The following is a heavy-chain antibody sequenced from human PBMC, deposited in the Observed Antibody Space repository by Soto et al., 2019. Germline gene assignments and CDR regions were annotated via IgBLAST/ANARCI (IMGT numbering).Heavy chain of an antibody. V-gene: IGHV1-69*12. CDR2: IIPIFGTA. D-gene: IGHD2-15*01. CDR1: GGTFSSYA. J-gene: IGHJ4*02. Sequence: QVQLVQSGAEVKKPGSSVKVSCKASGGTFSSYAISWVRQAPGQGLEWMGGIIPIFGTANYAQKFQGRVTITARESTTKAYMELSSVRSEDTAVYYCARESRYCSGGSCYSLPGIDYWGQGTLVTVSS. CDR3: ARESRYCSGGSCYSLPGIDY.